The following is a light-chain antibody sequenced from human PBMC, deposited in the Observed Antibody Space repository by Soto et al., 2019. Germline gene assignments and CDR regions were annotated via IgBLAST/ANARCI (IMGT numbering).Light chain of an antibody. J-gene: IGKJ3*01. Sequence: AIRMTQSPSSFSASTGDRVTITCRASQGISSYLAWYQQKPGKAPKLLIYAASTLQSGVPSRFSGSGSGTDFTLTISCLQSEDFATYYCQQYYSYPQSTFGPGTKLDIK. CDR2: AAS. V-gene: IGKV1-8*01. CDR3: QQYYSYPQST. CDR1: QGISSY.